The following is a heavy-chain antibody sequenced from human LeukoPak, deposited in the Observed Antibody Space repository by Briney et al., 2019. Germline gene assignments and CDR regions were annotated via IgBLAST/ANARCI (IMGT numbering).Heavy chain of an antibody. CDR3: ARGVGYCSGGSCYFFTPDPPYFDY. D-gene: IGHD2-15*01. J-gene: IGHJ4*02. CDR2: IYYSGST. Sequence: SETLSLTCTVSGGSISSGGYYWSWIRQHPGKGLEWIGYIYYSGSTYYNPSLKSRVTISVDTSKNQFSLKLSSVTAADTAVYYCARGVGYCSGGSCYFFTPDPPYFDYWGQGTLVTVSS. V-gene: IGHV4-31*03. CDR1: GGSISSGGYY.